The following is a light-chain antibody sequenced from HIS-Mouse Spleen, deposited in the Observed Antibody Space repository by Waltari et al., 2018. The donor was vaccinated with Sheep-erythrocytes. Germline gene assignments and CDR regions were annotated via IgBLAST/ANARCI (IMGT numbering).Light chain of an antibody. CDR2: GKN. Sequence: SSELTQDPAVSVALGPTVRITCQGDSLRSYYARWYQQKPGQAPVLVIYGKNNRPSGIPDRFSGSSSGNTASLTITGAQAEDEADYYCNSRDSSGNHLRVFGTGTKVTVL. CDR1: SLRSYY. CDR3: NSRDSSGNHLRV. V-gene: IGLV3-19*01. J-gene: IGLJ1*01.